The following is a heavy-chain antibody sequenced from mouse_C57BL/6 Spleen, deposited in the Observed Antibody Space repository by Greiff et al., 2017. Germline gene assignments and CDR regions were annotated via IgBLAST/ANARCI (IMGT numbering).Heavy chain of an antibody. D-gene: IGHD2-5*01. CDR2: INPYNGGT. Sequence: VQLQQSGPVLVKPGASVKMSCTASGFTFTDNYMNWVKQSHGKSLEWIGVINPYNGGTSYNQKFKGKATLTVDKSSNTAYMELISLTSEDSAIYYCARHYSTPGYAMDYWGQGTSVTVSS. CDR1: GFTFTDNY. CDR3: ARHYSTPGYAMDY. J-gene: IGHJ4*01. V-gene: IGHV1-19*01.